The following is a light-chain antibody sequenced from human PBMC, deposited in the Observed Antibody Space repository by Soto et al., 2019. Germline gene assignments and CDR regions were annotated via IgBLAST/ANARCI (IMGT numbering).Light chain of an antibody. V-gene: IGKV4-1*01. CDR3: QQYYSIPLT. CDR2: WAS. J-gene: IGKJ3*01. CDR1: QNVFYRSNKNNY. Sequence: DIVLTQSPEFLAVSLGERATINCKSSQNVFYRSNKNNYLSWYQQKPGQPPKLLFYWASTRESGVPDRFSAIGSGTDFTLTISSLQAEDLAVDYCQQYYSIPLTFGPGTKVDIK.